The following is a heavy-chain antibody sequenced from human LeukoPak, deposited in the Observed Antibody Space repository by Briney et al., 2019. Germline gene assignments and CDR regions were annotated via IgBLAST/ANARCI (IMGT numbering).Heavy chain of an antibody. CDR1: GYRFTNYW. Sequence: GESLKISCKGSGYRFTNYWIGWVRQMPGKGLEWMGLIYPDDSDTRYSPSFQGQVTISADKSISAAYLQWSSLKASDTAMYYCAIGGDSTTSCYRCFDYWGQGTLVTVSS. CDR3: AIGGDSTTSCYRCFDY. CDR2: IYPDDSDT. V-gene: IGHV5-51*01. D-gene: IGHD2-2*02. J-gene: IGHJ4*02.